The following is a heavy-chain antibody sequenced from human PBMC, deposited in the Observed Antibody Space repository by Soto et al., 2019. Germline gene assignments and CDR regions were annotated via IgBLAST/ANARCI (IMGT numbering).Heavy chain of an antibody. CDR2: INHSGST. V-gene: IGHV4-34*01. CDR1: GVSFSGYY. Sequence: SETLSLTCAVYGVSFSGYYWTWIRQPPGTGLEWIGEINHSGSTNYNPSLKSRVTISVDTSDNQFSLKLNSVTAADTAIYYCVRGLYYDTSGYDLSPPCFDYWGQGTLVTVSS. J-gene: IGHJ4*02. D-gene: IGHD3-22*01. CDR3: VRGLYYDTSGYDLSPPCFDY.